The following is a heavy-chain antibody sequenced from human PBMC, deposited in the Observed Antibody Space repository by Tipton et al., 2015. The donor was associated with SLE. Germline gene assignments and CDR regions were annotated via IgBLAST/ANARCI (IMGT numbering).Heavy chain of an antibody. CDR1: GGSISSYY. CDR2: IYYSGST. V-gene: IGHV4-59*12. J-gene: IGHJ6*03. CDR3: ARAPGLERSYYYYYYMDV. Sequence: TLSLTCTVSGGSISSYYWSWIRQPPGKGLEWIGYIYYSGSTNYNPSLKSRVTISVDTSKNQFSLRLSSVTAADTAVYYCARAPGLERSYYYYYYMDVWGKGTTVPVSS. D-gene: IGHD1-1*01.